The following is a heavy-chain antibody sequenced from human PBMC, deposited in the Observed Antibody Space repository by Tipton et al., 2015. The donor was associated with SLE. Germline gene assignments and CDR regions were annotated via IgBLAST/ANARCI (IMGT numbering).Heavy chain of an antibody. CDR3: ARELGIPWYFDL. CDR2: ISYDGSNK. D-gene: IGHD7-27*01. J-gene: IGHJ2*01. V-gene: IGHV3-30*14. CDR1: GFTFSSYA. Sequence: SLRLSCAASGFTFSSYAMHWVRQAPGKGLEWVAVISYDGSNKYYADSVKGRFTISRDNSKNTLYLQMNSLRVEDTAVYYCARELGIPWYFDLWGRGTLVTVSS.